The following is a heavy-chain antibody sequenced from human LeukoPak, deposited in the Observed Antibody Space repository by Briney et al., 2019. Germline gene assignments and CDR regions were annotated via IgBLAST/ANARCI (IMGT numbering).Heavy chain of an antibody. Sequence: GRSLRLSGAASGFSFNTYGMLWVRQAPGKGLECGAVIWYDGSNTYYAYSGKGRFTISRDNSKNTLYLQRNSLRAEDTAVYYCARGGPEWPLDYWGQGTLVTVSS. CDR1: GFSFNTYG. CDR2: IWYDGSNT. CDR3: ARGGPEWPLDY. D-gene: IGHD3-3*01. J-gene: IGHJ4*02. V-gene: IGHV3-33*01.